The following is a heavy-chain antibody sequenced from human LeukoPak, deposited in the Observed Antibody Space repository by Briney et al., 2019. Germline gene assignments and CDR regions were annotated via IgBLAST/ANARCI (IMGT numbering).Heavy chain of an antibody. V-gene: IGHV3-53*01. Sequence: PGGSLRLSCAASGFTVSGNYMSWVRQAPGKGLEWVSVIYSGGDIAYADSVKGRFTISSDTSQNKLYLRMNSLRVEDTAVYYCAGGTDFWSGYCFDSWGQGTLVTVSS. D-gene: IGHD3-3*01. J-gene: IGHJ4*02. CDR2: IYSGGDI. CDR3: AGGTDFWSGYCFDS. CDR1: GFTVSGNY.